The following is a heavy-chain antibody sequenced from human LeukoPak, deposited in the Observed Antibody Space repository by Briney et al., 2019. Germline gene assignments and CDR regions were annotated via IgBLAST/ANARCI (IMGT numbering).Heavy chain of an antibody. Sequence: PGGSLRLSCAASRFTFRSHWMNWVRQAPGQGLEWVANIKEDGSEKYYVDSVKGRFTISRDNAKNSVYRQMNSLRAEDTTVYYCARERSSSTWGSFDYWGQGTLVTVSS. CDR1: RFTFRSHW. J-gene: IGHJ4*02. CDR2: IKEDGSEK. D-gene: IGHD6-13*01. V-gene: IGHV3-7*01. CDR3: ARERSSSTWGSFDY.